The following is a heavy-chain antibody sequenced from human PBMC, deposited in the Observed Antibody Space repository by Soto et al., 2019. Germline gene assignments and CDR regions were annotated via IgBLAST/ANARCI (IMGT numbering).Heavy chain of an antibody. CDR2: ISSRGSSI. V-gene: IGHV3-11*01. CDR3: ARVRFGEWGYAMDV. J-gene: IGHJ6*02. CDR1: GLTFSDCY. Sequence: QVQLVESGGGLVKPGGSLRLSCAASGLTFSDCYMNWIRQAPGKGLEWVSYISSRGSSINYADSVKGRFTISRDNAKNSLYLQMNSRRAEDTAMYYCARVRFGEWGYAMDVWGQGTTVTVSS. D-gene: IGHD3-10*01.